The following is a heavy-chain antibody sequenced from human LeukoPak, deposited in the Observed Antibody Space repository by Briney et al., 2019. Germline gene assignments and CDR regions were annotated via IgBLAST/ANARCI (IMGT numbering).Heavy chain of an antibody. Sequence: GASVKVSCKPSGYTLTGFYIHWVRQAPGQGLQWMGWINPKNGATKYSQNFRGRVTMTRDTSIDTAYMELSSLTSDDTAIYYCARPTHRLTVTTAIDYWGLGTLATVSS. CDR3: ARPTHRLTVTTAIDY. J-gene: IGHJ4*02. D-gene: IGHD4-17*01. V-gene: IGHV1-2*02. CDR2: INPKNGAT. CDR1: GYTLTGFY.